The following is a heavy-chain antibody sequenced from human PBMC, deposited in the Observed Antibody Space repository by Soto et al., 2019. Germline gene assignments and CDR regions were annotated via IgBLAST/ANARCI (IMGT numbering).Heavy chain of an antibody. CDR1: GFTFSSYG. CDR3: AKERGLSGSYYISSSYYFDY. Sequence: QVQLVESGGGVVQPGRSLRLSCVASGFTFSSYGMHWVRQAPGKGLEWVAIISYDGSNTYYADSVKGRFTISRDNSKNTLYLQMKSLRAEDTSVYYCAKERGLSGSYYISSSYYFDYWGQGTLVTVSS. V-gene: IGHV3-30*18. CDR2: ISYDGSNT. D-gene: IGHD1-26*01. J-gene: IGHJ4*02.